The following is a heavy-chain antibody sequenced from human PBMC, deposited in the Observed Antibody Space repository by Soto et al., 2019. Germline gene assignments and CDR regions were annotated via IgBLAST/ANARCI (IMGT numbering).Heavy chain of an antibody. CDR1: GFTFSDYY. Sequence: QVQLVESGGGLVKPGGSLRLSCAASGFTFSDYYMSWIRQAPGKGLEWVSYISSSGSTIYYADSVKGRFTISRDNAKNSLYLQMNSLRAEDTAVYYCARDPRYYDILTGYSNMYYFDYWGQGTLVTVSS. CDR3: ARDPRYYDILTGYSNMYYFDY. CDR2: ISSSGSTI. V-gene: IGHV3-11*01. D-gene: IGHD3-9*01. J-gene: IGHJ4*02.